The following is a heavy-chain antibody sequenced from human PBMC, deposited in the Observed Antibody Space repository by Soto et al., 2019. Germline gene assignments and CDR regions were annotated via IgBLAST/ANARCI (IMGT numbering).Heavy chain of an antibody. CDR2: LYDVDGT. D-gene: IGHD4-4*01. V-gene: IGHV3-53*01. Sequence: DVQLVESGGGLIQPGGSRRLSCAAFGLTVSGKKYMAWVRQAPGKGLEWVSGLYDVDGTYYADSVKGRFTTSGDSSKTIVYLQMDSLRPDDTAVYYCASWHLQEHAYDVWGQGTTVTVSS. J-gene: IGHJ3*01. CDR3: ASWHLQEHAYDV. CDR1: GLTVSGKKY.